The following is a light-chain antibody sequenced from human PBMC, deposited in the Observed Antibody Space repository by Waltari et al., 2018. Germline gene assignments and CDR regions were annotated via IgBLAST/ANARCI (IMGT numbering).Light chain of an antibody. CDR3: QVWDANTDPGV. V-gene: IGLV3-21*04. Sequence: SYVLTQPPSVSVAPGKTASITCGGNNIASKSEHWYQQKPGQAPILVISYDSDRPSGIPERFSGSNSGNTATLTISRVEAGDEADYYCQVWDANTDPGVFGTGTEVTVL. J-gene: IGLJ1*01. CDR1: NIASKS. CDR2: YDS.